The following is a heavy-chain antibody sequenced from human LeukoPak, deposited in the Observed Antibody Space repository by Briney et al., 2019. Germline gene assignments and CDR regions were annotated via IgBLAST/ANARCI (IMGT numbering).Heavy chain of an antibody. D-gene: IGHD2-15*01. J-gene: IGHJ4*02. CDR3: ATGVAATPVSTYYFDY. CDR2: FDPEDGET. V-gene: IGHV1-24*01. Sequence: ASVKVSCKVSGYTLTELSMHWVRQAPGKGLEWMGGFDPEDGETIYAQKFQGRVTVTEDTSTDTAYMELSSLRSEDTAVYYCATGVAATPVSTYYFDYWGQGTLVTVSS. CDR1: GYTLTELS.